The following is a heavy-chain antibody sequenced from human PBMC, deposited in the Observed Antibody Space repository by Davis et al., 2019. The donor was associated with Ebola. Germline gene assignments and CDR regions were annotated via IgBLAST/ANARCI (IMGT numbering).Heavy chain of an antibody. Sequence: ASVKVSCKASGYTFTSYGISWVRQAPGQGLEWMGWISAYNGNTNYAQKLQGRVTMTTDTSTSTAYMELRSLRSDDTAVYYCAREHSFGWELLRHYYYYYGMDVWGQGTTVTVSS. D-gene: IGHD1-26*01. CDR2: ISAYNGNT. CDR1: GYTFTSYG. J-gene: IGHJ6*02. CDR3: AREHSFGWELLRHYYYYYGMDV. V-gene: IGHV1-18*01.